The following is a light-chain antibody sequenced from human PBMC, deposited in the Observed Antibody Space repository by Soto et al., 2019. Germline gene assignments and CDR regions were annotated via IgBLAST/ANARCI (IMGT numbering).Light chain of an antibody. CDR2: KVF. Sequence: DVVMTQSPLSLPVTLGQPASISCRSSQSLVHLNWFRQRPGQSPRRLIYKVFNRDSGVPDRFSGSGSGPYFTLMISRVEADHIGIYYCLQATYWPYTFGQGTKLEIK. CDR1: QSLVH. V-gene: IGKV2-30*01. CDR3: LQATYWPYT. J-gene: IGKJ2*01.